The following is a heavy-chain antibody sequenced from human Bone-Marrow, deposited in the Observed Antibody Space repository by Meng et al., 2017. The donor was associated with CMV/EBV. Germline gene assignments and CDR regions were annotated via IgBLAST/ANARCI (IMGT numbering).Heavy chain of an antibody. V-gene: IGHV5-51*01. CDR2: IYPGDSET. J-gene: IGHJ3*02. Sequence: GESLKISCKGSGYSFSTYWIAWVRQMPGKGLECMGVIYPGDSETRYNPSFQGQVTISADKSISTTYLQWSSLKASDTAMYYCATPRNAGRLGAFVIWGQGTMVTVSS. D-gene: IGHD2-15*01. CDR1: GYSFSTYW. CDR3: ATPRNAGRLGAFVI.